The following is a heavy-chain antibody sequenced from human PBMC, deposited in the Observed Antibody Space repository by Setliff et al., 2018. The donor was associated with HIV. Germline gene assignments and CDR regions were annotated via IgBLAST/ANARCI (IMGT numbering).Heavy chain of an antibody. V-gene: IGHV4-61*09. CDR1: GGSISSGSYY. CDR3: ARERSALLWKNWFDP. D-gene: IGHD3-10*01. CDR2: IYASGST. Sequence: SETLSLTCTVSGGSISSGSYYWSWIRQPAGKGLEWIGHIYASGSTNYNPSLKSRVTISVDTSKNQFSLKLSSVTAADTAVYYCARERSALLWKNWFDPWGQGTLVTVSS. J-gene: IGHJ5*02.